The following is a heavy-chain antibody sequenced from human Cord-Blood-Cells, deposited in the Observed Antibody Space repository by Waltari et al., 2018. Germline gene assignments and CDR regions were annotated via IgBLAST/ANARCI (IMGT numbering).Heavy chain of an antibody. CDR2: INHSGST. CDR3: ARGFCEREECSSSSWFDP. D-gene: IGHD6-6*01. Sequence: QVQLQQWGAGLLKPSETLSLTCAVYGGSFGGYYWSWLRKPPGKGLEWIGEINHSGSTNYNPALKSRVTISVDTSKNQFSLKLSSVTAADTAVYYCARGFCEREECSSSSWFDPWGQGTLVTVSS. J-gene: IGHJ5*02. CDR1: GGSFGGYY. V-gene: IGHV4-34*01.